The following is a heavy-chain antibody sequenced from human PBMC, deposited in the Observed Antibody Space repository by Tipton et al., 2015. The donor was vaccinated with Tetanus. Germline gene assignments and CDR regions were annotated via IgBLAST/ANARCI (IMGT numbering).Heavy chain of an antibody. CDR2: IKQDGSEK. D-gene: IGHD4-11*01. CDR3: ARSNSEEDYYYYGMDV. CDR1: GFTFSSYW. Sequence: SLRLSCAASGFTFSSYWMSWVRQAPGKGLEWVANIKQDGSEKYYVDSVKGRFTISRDNAKNSLYLQMNSLRAEDTAVYYCARSNSEEDYYYYGMDVWGQGTTVTVSS. V-gene: IGHV3-7*01. J-gene: IGHJ6*02.